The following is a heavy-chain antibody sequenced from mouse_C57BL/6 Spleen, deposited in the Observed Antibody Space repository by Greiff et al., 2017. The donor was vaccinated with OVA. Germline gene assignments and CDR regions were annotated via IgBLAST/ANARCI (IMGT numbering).Heavy chain of an antibody. J-gene: IGHJ1*03. CDR1: GFTFSSYA. V-gene: IGHV5-4*01. Sequence: EVQVVESGGGLVKPGGSLKLSCAASGFTFSSYAMSWVRQTPEKRLEWVATISDGGSYTYYPDNVKGRFTISRDNAKNNLYLQMSHLKSEDTAMYYCARDGPITYFDVWGTGTTVTVSS. CDR3: ARDGPITYFDV. CDR2: ISDGGSYT. D-gene: IGHD1-2*01.